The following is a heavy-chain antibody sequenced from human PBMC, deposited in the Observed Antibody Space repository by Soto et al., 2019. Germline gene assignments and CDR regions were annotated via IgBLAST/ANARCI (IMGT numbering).Heavy chain of an antibody. Sequence: GGSLRLSCAASGFTFSSYGMHWVRQAPGKGLEWVAVIWYDGSNKYYADSVKGRFTISRDNSKNTLYLQMNSLRAEDTAVYYCAREGDYGDFYFDYWGQGTLVTVSS. CDR3: AREGDYGDFYFDY. V-gene: IGHV3-33*01. J-gene: IGHJ4*02. CDR2: IWYDGSNK. D-gene: IGHD4-17*01. CDR1: GFTFSSYG.